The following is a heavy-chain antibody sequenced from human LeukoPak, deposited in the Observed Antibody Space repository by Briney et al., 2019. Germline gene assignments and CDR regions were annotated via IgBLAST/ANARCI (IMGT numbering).Heavy chain of an antibody. J-gene: IGHJ4*02. V-gene: IGHV3-21*01. CDR1: GFTFSSYS. CDR2: ISSSSSYI. CDR3: ARDLAVTMVRGVIPY. D-gene: IGHD3-10*01. Sequence: GGSLRLSCAASGFTFSSYSMNWVRLAPGKGLEWVSSISSSSSYIYYADSVKGRFTISRDNAKNSLYLQMNRLRAEDTAVYYCARDLAVTMVRGVIPYWGQGTLVTVSS.